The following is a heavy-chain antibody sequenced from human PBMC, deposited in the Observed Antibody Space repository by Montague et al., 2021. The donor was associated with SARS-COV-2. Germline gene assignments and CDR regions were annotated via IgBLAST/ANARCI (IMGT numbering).Heavy chain of an antibody. CDR1: GSSFTSYW. J-gene: IGHJ3*01. CDR2: IYPGDSDT. V-gene: IGHV5-51*01. Sequence: QSGAEVKKSGESLKISCKGSGSSFTSYWIGWVRQMPGKGLEWMGIIYPGDSDTRYSPSFQGQVTISADKSISTAYLQWSSLKASDTAMYYCARRRGLEGYYYNSGSYAFDVWGQGTMVTVSS. D-gene: IGHD3-10*01. CDR3: ARRRGLEGYYYNSGSYAFDV.